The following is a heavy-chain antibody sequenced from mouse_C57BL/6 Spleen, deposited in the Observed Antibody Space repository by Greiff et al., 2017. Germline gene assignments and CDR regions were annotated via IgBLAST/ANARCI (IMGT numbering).Heavy chain of an antibody. CDR1: GYTFTSYW. V-gene: IGHV1-52*01. CDR3: ARGEYYAMDY. Sequence: QVQLQQPGAELVRPGSSVKLSCKASGYTFTSYWMHWVKQRPIQGLEWIGNIDPSDSETHYNQKFKDKATLTVDKSSSTAYMRLSSLTSEDSAVYYCARGEYYAMDYWGQGTSGTVSS. J-gene: IGHJ4*01. CDR2: IDPSDSET.